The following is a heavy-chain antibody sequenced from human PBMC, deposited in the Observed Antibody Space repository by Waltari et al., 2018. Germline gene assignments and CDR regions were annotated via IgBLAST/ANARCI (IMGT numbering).Heavy chain of an antibody. CDR1: GYSFTSYW. J-gene: IGHJ6*02. Sequence: EVQLVQSGAEVKKPGESLKISCKGSGYSFTSYWLGWVRQMPGKGLEWMECIFSGDLYTKLVPSDHVQVTMSAEKFSSTAYLRGSILKALDTAMYYGGRVDSSSPWNYSYVIDGWVQGTTFIVCS. D-gene: IGHD6-6*01. CDR3: GRVDSSSPWNYSYVIDG. V-gene: IGHV5-51*01. CDR2: IFSGDLYT.